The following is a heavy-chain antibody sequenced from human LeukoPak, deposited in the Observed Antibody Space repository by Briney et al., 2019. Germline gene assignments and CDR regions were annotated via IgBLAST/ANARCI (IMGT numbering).Heavy chain of an antibody. CDR3: ASNDYPITYQYMDV. J-gene: IGHJ6*03. Sequence: GESLRLSCAASGLTVTTNYVSWVRQAPGKGLEWVSVMYSRGKTYYADSVKGRFTISRDIPTNMVHLQMNSLRTEDTAMYFCASNDYPITYQYMDVWGTGTTVTVSS. CDR1: GLTVTTNY. CDR2: MYSRGKT. V-gene: IGHV3-66*02. D-gene: IGHD5-12*01.